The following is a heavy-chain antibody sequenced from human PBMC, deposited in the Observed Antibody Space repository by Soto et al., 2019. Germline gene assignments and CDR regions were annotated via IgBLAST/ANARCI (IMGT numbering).Heavy chain of an antibody. CDR3: ASVLRLGDFLTYGMDV. J-gene: IGHJ6*02. D-gene: IGHD3-3*01. V-gene: IGHV1-69*01. CDR2: IIPIFGTA. CDR1: GGTFSSYA. Sequence: QVQLVQSGAEVKKPGSSVKVSCKASGGTFSSYAISWVRQAPGQGLEWMGGIIPIFGTANYAQKFQGRVTITADESTSTADMELSSLRSEDTAVYYCASVLRLGDFLTYGMDVWGQGTTVTVSS.